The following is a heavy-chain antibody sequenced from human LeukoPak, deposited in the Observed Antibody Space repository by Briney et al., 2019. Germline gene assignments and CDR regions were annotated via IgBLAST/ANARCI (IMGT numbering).Heavy chain of an antibody. CDR2: IRYDGSNK. CDR3: AKARSNWPYNWFDP. J-gene: IGHJ5*02. CDR1: GFTFSSYG. V-gene: IGHV3-30*02. Sequence: GGSLRLSCAASGFTFSSYGMHWVRQAPGKGLEWVAFIRYDGSNKYYADSVKGRFTISRDNSKNTLYLQMNSLRAEDTAVYYCAKARSNWPYNWFDPWGQGTLVTVSS. D-gene: IGHD6-13*01.